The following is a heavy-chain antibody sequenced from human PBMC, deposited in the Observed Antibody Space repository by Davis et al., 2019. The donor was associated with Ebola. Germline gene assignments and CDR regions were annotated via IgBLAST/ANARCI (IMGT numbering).Heavy chain of an antibody. V-gene: IGHV3-30*02. J-gene: IGHJ3*02. CDR3: AKDLNYGSGTYYLGAFDI. D-gene: IGHD3-10*01. CDR2: IRHDGSNK. Sequence: PGGSLRLSCAASRFTFSNYGMHWVRQAPGKGLEWVTFIRHDGSNKYYADSVKGRFTISRDNSKNTLFLQMNSLRAEDTAIYYCAKDLNYGSGTYYLGAFDIWGQGTMVTVSS. CDR1: RFTFSNYG.